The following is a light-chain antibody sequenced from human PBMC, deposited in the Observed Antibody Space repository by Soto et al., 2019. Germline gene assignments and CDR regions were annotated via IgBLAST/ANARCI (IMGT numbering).Light chain of an antibody. V-gene: IGKV1-5*01. CDR3: QKYNIYSPTP. CDR1: QSISSW. CDR2: DAS. J-gene: IGKJ1*01. Sequence: DIQMTQSPSTLSASVGDRVTITCRASQSISSWLAWYQQKPGKAPKLLIYDASSLESGVPSRFSGSGSGTEFTPPISSLQLVVFAIYSCQKYNIYSPTPLGKGTKVVIK.